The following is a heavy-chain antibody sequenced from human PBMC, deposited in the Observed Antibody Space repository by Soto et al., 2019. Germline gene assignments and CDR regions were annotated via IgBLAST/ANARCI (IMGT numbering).Heavy chain of an antibody. D-gene: IGHD6-6*01. J-gene: IGHJ4*02. Sequence: SLRLSCAASGFTFSSYSMNWVRQAPGKGLEWVSYISSSSSTIYYADSVKGRFTISRDNAKNSLYLQMNSLRDEDTAVYYCARATYSSSSGHHFFDYWGQGTLVTVSS. CDR3: ARATYSSSSGHHFFDY. CDR2: ISSSSSTI. V-gene: IGHV3-48*02. CDR1: GFTFSSYS.